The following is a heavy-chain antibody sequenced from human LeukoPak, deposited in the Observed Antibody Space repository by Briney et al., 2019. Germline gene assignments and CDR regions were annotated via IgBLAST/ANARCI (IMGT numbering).Heavy chain of an antibody. CDR3: AKDRSDLTGYPNWYFDL. J-gene: IGHJ2*01. CDR2: ISGSGGST. D-gene: IGHD3-9*01. Sequence: GGSLRLSCAASGFTFSSYAMSWVRQAPGKGLEWVSAISGSGGSTYYADSVKGRFTISRDNSKNTLYLQMNSLRAEDTAVYYCAKDRSDLTGYPNWYFDLWGRGTLVTVSS. V-gene: IGHV3-23*01. CDR1: GFTFSSYA.